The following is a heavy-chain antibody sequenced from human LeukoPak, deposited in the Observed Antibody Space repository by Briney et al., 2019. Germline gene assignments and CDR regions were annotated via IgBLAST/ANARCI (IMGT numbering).Heavy chain of an antibody. CDR1: GGSITSYY. D-gene: IGHD6-13*01. J-gene: IGHJ6*03. CDR2: IYTSGST. V-gene: IGHV4-4*09. CDR3: ARGGQQLGLLYYYYYMDV. Sequence: SETLSLTCTVSGGSITSYYWSWIRQPPGKGLEWIGYIYTSGSTNSNPSLKSRVTISVDTSKNQFSLKLSSVTAADTAVYYCARGGQQLGLLYYYYYMDVWGKGTTVTVSS.